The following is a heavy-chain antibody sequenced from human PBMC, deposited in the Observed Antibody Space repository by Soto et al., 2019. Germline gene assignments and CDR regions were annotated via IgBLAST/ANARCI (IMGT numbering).Heavy chain of an antibody. J-gene: IGHJ3*02. CDR2: IYSSGRT. CDR3: ARRRAFDI. Sequence: QVQLQESGPGLVKPSQTLSLTCTVSGGSIRTGGCYWSWILQHPGKGLAWIGYIYSSGRTYYNPALKSRVTMSVDTSKNQFSLKLSSVTAADTAVYYCARRRAFDIWGQGTMVTVSS. CDR1: GGSIRTGGCY. V-gene: IGHV4-31*03.